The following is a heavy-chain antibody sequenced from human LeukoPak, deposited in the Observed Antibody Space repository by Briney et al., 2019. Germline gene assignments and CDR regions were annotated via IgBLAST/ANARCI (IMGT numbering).Heavy chain of an antibody. J-gene: IGHJ4*02. CDR3: AKAQHSSSHL. D-gene: IGHD6-13*01. CDR1: GFTFSSYA. V-gene: IGHV3-23*01. CDR2: ISGSVDRT. Sequence: GGSLRLSCAASGFTFSSYAMSWFRQAPGKGLEWVSAISGSVDRTYYADSVKGRFTISRDNSKNTLYLQMNSLRAEDTAVYYCAKAQHSSSHLWGQGTLVTVSS.